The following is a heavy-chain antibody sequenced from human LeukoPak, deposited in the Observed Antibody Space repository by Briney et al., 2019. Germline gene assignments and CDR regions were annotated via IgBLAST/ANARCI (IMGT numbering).Heavy chain of an antibody. CDR1: GFTFSSYS. V-gene: IGHV3-21*01. J-gene: IGHJ1*01. D-gene: IGHD3-22*01. Sequence: GGSLRLSCAASGFTFSSYSMNWVRQAPGKGLEWVSSISSSSSYIYYADSVKGRFTISRDNAKNSLYLQMNSLRAEDTAVYYCARGYDSSGYYSGEYFQHWGQGTLVTVSS. CDR3: ARGYDSSGYYSGEYFQH. CDR2: ISSSSSYI.